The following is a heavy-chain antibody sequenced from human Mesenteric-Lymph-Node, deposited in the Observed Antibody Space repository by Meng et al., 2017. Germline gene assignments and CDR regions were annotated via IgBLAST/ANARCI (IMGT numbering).Heavy chain of an antibody. CDR1: GGSISSGGYY. CDR2: IYYSGST. J-gene: IGHJ5*02. V-gene: IGHV4-31*03. CDR3: ARGLVWVGEFSNH. D-gene: IGHD3-10*01. Sequence: SETLSLTCTVSGGSISSGGYYWSWIRQHPGKGLEWIGYIYYSGSTYYNPSLKSRVTISVDTSKNQFSLKLSSVTAADTAVYYCARGLVWVGEFSNHWGQGTLVTVSS.